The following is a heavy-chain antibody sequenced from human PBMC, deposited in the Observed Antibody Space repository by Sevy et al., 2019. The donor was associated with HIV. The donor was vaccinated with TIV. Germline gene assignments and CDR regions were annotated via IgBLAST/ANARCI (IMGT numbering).Heavy chain of an antibody. J-gene: IGHJ2*01. Sequence: GRSLRLSCAASGFIFSDYAMSWVRQAPGKGLEWVSSISGGDDSTYYADSVKGRLTVSRDNSKNKLYLQMNTLRAEDTALYYCAKFGDYYDSGGYYWYFDFWGRGTLVTVSS. V-gene: IGHV3-23*01. CDR2: ISGGDDST. CDR1: GFIFSDYA. CDR3: AKFGDYYDSGGYYWYFDF. D-gene: IGHD3-22*01.